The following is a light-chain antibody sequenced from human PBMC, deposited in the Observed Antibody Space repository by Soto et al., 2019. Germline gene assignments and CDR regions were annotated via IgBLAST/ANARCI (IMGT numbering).Light chain of an antibody. CDR3: QQANSFPIT. CDR1: QDISNS. Sequence: DIQMTQSPSSVSASVGDRVTITCRASQDISNSLAWFQQKPGKAPKLLMYAASTLQSGVPSRFSGSGSGTDFTLTITSLQPEDFATYYCQQANSFPITFGQGTRLEIE. J-gene: IGKJ5*01. CDR2: AAS. V-gene: IGKV1-12*01.